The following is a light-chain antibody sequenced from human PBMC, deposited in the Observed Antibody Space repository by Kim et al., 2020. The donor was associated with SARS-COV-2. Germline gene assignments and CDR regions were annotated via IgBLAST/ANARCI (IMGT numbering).Light chain of an antibody. Sequence: GQRDNIYCSGSISNIGSNDVNWYHHLPGTAPKLLMYSNDYRPSGVPDRFSGSKSGSSASLAISGLQSEDEADYYCATWDDSLTGSVFGGGTQLTVL. CDR3: ATWDDSLTGSV. CDR2: SND. J-gene: IGLJ3*02. CDR1: ISNIGSND. V-gene: IGLV1-44*01.